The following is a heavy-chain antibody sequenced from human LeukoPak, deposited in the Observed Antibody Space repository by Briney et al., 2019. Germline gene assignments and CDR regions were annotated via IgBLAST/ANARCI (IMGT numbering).Heavy chain of an antibody. V-gene: IGHV3-74*01. CDR2: ISSDGRST. J-gene: IGHJ4*02. CDR1: GFTFSSYW. CDR3: ASGQQLGY. Sequence: PGGSLRLSCVASGFTFSSYWMHWVRQAPGKGLVWVSRISSDGRSTIYAGSVKGRFTISGDNAKNSLYLQMNSLRAEDTAVYYCASGQQLGYWGQGTLVTVSS. D-gene: IGHD6-6*01.